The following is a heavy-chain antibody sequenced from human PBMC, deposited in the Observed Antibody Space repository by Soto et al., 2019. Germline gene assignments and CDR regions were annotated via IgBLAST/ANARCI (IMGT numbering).Heavy chain of an antibody. Sequence: SETLSLTCTVSGGSISSGGYYWSWIRQHPGKDLEWIGYIYYSGNNNYNQYLKSRITISIDTSKNQFYLKLSSVTAADTAAYYCASTQGWWSNWFDPWGQGTLVTVSS. CDR2: IYYSGNN. J-gene: IGHJ5*02. D-gene: IGHD2-15*01. CDR3: ASTQGWWSNWFDP. V-gene: IGHV4-31*03. CDR1: GGSISSGGYY.